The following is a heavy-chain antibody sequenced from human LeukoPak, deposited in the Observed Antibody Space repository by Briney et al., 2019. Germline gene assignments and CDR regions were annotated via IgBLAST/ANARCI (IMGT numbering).Heavy chain of an antibody. D-gene: IGHD3-22*01. CDR3: ALRGDSSGYYYLEYFQH. CDR1: GFTFSSYS. V-gene: IGHV3-48*01. Sequence: GGSLRLSCAASGFTFSSYSMNWVRQAPGKGLEWVSYISSSSSTIYYADSVKGRFTISRDNAKNSLYLQMNSLRAEDTAVYYCALRGDSSGYYYLEYFQHWGQGTLVTVSS. CDR2: ISSSSSTI. J-gene: IGHJ1*01.